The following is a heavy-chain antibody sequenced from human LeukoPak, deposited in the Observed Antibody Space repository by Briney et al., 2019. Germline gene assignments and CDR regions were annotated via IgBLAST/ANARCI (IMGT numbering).Heavy chain of an antibody. CDR1: GGSISSYY. CDR3: ARVSGSYTPKGAFDI. V-gene: IGHV4-59*01. J-gene: IGHJ3*02. CDR2: IYYIGST. Sequence: PSETLSLTCTVSGGSISSYYWSWIRQPLGKGLEWIGYIYYIGSTNYNPSLKSRVTISVDTSKNQFSLKLSSVTAADTAVYYCARVSGSYTPKGAFDIWGQGTMVTVSS. D-gene: IGHD1-26*01.